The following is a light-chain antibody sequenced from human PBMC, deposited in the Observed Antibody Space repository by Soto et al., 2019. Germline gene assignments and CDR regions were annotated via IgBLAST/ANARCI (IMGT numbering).Light chain of an antibody. J-gene: IGKJ2*01. CDR3: QQYNNWPPYT. V-gene: IGKV3-15*01. Sequence: EIVMTQSPATLSVSPGVRATVSCRASQSISSNLAWYQHKPGQAPRLLIYGASTRATGVPDRFSGSGSGAEFTLTVSNLQSEDFAVYYCQQYNNWPPYTFGQGTKLEIK. CDR1: QSISSN. CDR2: GAS.